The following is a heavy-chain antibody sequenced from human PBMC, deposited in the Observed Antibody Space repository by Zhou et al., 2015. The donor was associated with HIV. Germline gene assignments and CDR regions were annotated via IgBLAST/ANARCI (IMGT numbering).Heavy chain of an antibody. V-gene: IGHV1-18*01. Sequence: QVQLVQSGAEVKKPGASVKVSCKASGYTFTSYGISWVRQAPGQGLEWMGWISAYNGNTNYAQKLQGRVTMTTDTSTSTVYMELRSLRSDDTAVYYCARATGYYDSSGYHVDYVGPGNPGHRLL. CDR1: GYTFTSYG. CDR3: ARATGYYDSSGYHVDY. J-gene: IGHJ4*02. D-gene: IGHD3-22*01. CDR2: ISAYNGNT.